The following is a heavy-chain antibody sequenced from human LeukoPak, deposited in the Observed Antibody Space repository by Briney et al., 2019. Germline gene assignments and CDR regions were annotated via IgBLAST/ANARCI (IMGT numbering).Heavy chain of an antibody. D-gene: IGHD6-13*01. Sequence: GGSLRLSCAASGFTFSDYYMSWIRQAPGKGLEWVSYTSPGGSTIYYADSVKGRFAIPRDNAKNSLYLQMNSLRAEDTAVYFCAREIVAAGVFDYWGQGTLVTVSS. CDR2: TSPGGSTI. CDR3: AREIVAAGVFDY. V-gene: IGHV3-11*01. CDR1: GFTFSDYY. J-gene: IGHJ4*02.